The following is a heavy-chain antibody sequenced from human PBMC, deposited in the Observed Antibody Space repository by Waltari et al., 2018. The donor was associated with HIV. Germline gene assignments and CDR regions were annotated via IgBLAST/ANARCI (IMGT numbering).Heavy chain of an antibody. J-gene: IGHJ2*01. CDR2: IIPIFGTA. CDR1: GGTFSSYV. D-gene: IGHD4-17*01. Sequence: QVQLVQSGAEVKKPGSSVTVSCKASGGTFSSYVISWVRRAPGQGLEWMGGIIPIFGTANYAQKFQGRVTITADKSTSTAYMELSSLRSEDTAVYYCASTLTTVVTYWYFDLWGRGTLVTVSS. V-gene: IGHV1-69*06. CDR3: ASTLTTVVTYWYFDL.